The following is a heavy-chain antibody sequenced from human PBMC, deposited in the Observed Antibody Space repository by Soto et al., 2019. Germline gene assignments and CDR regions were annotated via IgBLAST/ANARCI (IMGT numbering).Heavy chain of an antibody. CDR2: IIPIFGTA. J-gene: IGHJ6*02. V-gene: IGHV1-69*06. CDR1: GGTFSSYA. D-gene: IGHD2-15*01. CDR3: ARAKYCSGGSCYPLYYYYGMDV. Sequence: SVKVSCKASGGTFSSYAISWVRQAPGQGLERMGGIIPIFGTANYAQKFQGRVTITADKSTSTAYMELSSLRSEDTAVYYCARAKYCSGGSCYPLYYYYGMDVWGQGTTVTVSS.